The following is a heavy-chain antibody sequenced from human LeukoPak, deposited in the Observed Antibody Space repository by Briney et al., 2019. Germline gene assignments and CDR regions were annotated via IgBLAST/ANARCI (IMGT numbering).Heavy chain of an antibody. CDR1: GYTFTTYY. CDR3: ARLSQQTFDI. CDR2: IDPSGGST. V-gene: IGHV1-46*01. Sequence: ASVKVPCKASGYTFTTYYMHWVRQAPGQELEWMGIIDPSGGSTSYAQKFQGRVTMTRDTSTSTVYMELSSLRSDDTAVYYCARLSQQTFDIWGQGTLVTVSS. J-gene: IGHJ3*02.